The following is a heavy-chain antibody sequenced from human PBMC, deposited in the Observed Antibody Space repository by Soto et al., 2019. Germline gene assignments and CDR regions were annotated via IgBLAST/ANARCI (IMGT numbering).Heavy chain of an antibody. CDR1: GFTFSKYS. Sequence: EVQLLESGGGLVQPGESLRPFCTASGFTFSKYSMNWVRQAPGKGLEWVSVITGSSGRAHYADSVKGRFTIARDNSQHPLYLLMNSVRADDTAVYYCAKEGAEETTPSYYSNGMDVWGQGTTVTVSS. CDR2: ITGSSGRA. J-gene: IGHJ6*02. D-gene: IGHD1-1*01. CDR3: AKEGAEETTPSYYSNGMDV. V-gene: IGHV3-23*01.